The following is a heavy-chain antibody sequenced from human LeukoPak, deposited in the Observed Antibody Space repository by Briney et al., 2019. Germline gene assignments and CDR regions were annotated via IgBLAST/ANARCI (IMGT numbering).Heavy chain of an antibody. D-gene: IGHD2-8*01. CDR2: IYFRVSA. J-gene: IGHJ3*02. CDR3: ARHGVRSMWIPEDAFDI. Sequence: SLSLTCTDSGGSISSYYWSWIRQPPGKGLEWIGYIYFRVSANYNPSLKSRVTISVDTSKNQFSLKLSSVTAADTAVYYCARHGVRSMWIPEDAFDIWGQGTMVTVP. CDR1: GGSISSYY. V-gene: IGHV4-59*08.